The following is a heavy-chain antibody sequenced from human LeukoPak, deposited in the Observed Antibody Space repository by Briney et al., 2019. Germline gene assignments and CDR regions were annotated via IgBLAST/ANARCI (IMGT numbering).Heavy chain of an antibody. CDR1: GFTFSDYG. CDR2: ISGSGDNT. Sequence: GGSLRLSCTVSGFTFSDYGMHWVRQAPGKGLEWVSAISGSGDNTFYADSVKGRFTIPRDNSQNTLYLQMNSLRAEDTAVYYCARAYTARENYFYYYMDVWGKGTTVTVSS. CDR3: ARAYTARENYFYYYMDV. D-gene: IGHD5-18*01. J-gene: IGHJ6*03. V-gene: IGHV3-23*01.